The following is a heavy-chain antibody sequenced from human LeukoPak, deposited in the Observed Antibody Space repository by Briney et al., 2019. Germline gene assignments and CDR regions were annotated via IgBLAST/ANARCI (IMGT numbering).Heavy chain of an antibody. J-gene: IGHJ3*02. CDR3: ARDVPIVLMVYATKDAFDI. V-gene: IGHV3-74*01. CDR1: GSTFSSYW. CDR2: INTDGSST. Sequence: GGSLRLSCAASGSTFSSYWMHWVRQAPGKGLVWVSRINTDGSSTSYADSVKGRFTISRDNAKNTLYLQMNSLRAEDTAVYYCARDVPIVLMVYATKDAFDIWGQGTMVTVSS. D-gene: IGHD2-8*01.